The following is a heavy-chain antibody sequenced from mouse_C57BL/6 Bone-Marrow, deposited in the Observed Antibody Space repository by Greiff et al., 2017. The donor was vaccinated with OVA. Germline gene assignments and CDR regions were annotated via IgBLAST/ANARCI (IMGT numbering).Heavy chain of an antibody. CDR3: ARQDWESYAMDY. J-gene: IGHJ4*01. V-gene: IGHV5-12*01. CDR1: GFTFSDYY. CDR2: ISNGGGST. D-gene: IGHD4-1*01. Sequence: VQLVESGGGLVQPGGSLKLSCAASGFTFSDYYMYWVRQTPEKRLEWVAYISNGGGSTYYPDTVKGRFTISRDNAKNTLYLQMSRLKSEDTAMYYCARQDWESYAMDYWGQGTSVTVSS.